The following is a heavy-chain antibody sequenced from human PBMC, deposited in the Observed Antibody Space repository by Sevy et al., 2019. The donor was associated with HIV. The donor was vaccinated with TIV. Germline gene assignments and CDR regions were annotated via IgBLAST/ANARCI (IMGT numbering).Heavy chain of an antibody. D-gene: IGHD2-2*01. CDR3: AKVLSFSPRSIPAAVLDY. CDR2: IGGDGDIT. V-gene: IGHV3-23*01. J-gene: IGHJ4*02. CDR1: GFTFSNYG. Sequence: GESLKISCAASGFTFSNYGMNWVRQAPGVGLEWVATIGGDGDITHYTDSVKGRFTISRDNFKNTLHLQLNNLRGDDTAIYFCAKVLSFSPRSIPAAVLDYWGRGTLVTVSS.